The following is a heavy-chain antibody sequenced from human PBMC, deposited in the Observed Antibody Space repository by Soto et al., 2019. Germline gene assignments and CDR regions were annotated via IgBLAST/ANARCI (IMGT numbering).Heavy chain of an antibody. CDR2: INAGNGNT. CDR1: GYTFTSYA. D-gene: IGHD4-17*01. V-gene: IGHV1-3*01. Sequence: QVQLVQSGAEVKKPGASVKVSCKASGYTFTSYAMHWVRQAPGQRLEWMGWINAGNGNTKYSQKFQGRVTITRDTSASTAYMELSSLRSEDTAVYYCARDYGDYNRFDPWGQGTLVTVSS. CDR3: ARDYGDYNRFDP. J-gene: IGHJ5*02.